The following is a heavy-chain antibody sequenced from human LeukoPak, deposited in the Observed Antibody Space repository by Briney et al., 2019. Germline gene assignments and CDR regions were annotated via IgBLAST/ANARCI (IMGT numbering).Heavy chain of an antibody. CDR3: AKVFEVRGARRPKDY. Sequence: GGSLRLSCAASGFTFSDYGMHWVRQAPGKGLEWVALISYDGGNKFYADSVRDSFTSSRDNSKSTLFLQMNSLRTEDTAMYYCAKVFEVRGARRPKDYWGQGTLVIVSS. D-gene: IGHD3-10*01. V-gene: IGHV3-30*18. CDR2: ISYDGGNK. J-gene: IGHJ4*02. CDR1: GFTFSDYG.